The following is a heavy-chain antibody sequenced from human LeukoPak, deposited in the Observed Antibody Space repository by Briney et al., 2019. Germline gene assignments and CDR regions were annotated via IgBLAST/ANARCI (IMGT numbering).Heavy chain of an antibody. CDR2: ISGSGGST. CDR1: GFTFSSYA. CDR3: AIRDYSHLEWLSLTYYFDY. V-gene: IGHV3-23*01. J-gene: IGHJ4*02. D-gene: IGHD3-3*01. Sequence: GGSLRLSCAASGFTFSSYAMSWVRQASGKGLEWVSAISGSGGSTYYADSVKGRFTISRDNSKNTLYLQMNSLRAEDTAVYYCAIRDYSHLEWLSLTYYFDYWGQGTLVTVSS.